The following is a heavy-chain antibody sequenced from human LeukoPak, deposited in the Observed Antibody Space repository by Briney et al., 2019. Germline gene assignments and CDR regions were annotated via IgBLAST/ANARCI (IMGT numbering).Heavy chain of an antibody. CDR3: VTSGGLPSNTLSV. CDR2: IDPNNGET. J-gene: IGHJ3*01. V-gene: IGHV1-2*02. Sequence: GASLKVSCEGSGYMFDVFCMHWVRQGPRQGLEWMGWIDPNNGETVYAQEFQGRVTMTRDTSIATAYMELTSLTFDDSAVYYCVTSGGLPSNTLSVWGQGTKVTVSS. D-gene: IGHD2-15*01. CDR1: GYMFDVFC.